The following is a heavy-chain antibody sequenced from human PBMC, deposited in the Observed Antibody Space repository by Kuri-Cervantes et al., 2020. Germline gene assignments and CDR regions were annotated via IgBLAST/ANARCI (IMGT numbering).Heavy chain of an antibody. J-gene: IGHJ3*02. CDR1: GFTFTNAW. V-gene: IGHV3-15*01. CDR2: IKSKTDGGTI. D-gene: IGHD3-22*01. Sequence: GESLKISCAASGFTFTNAWLSWVRQAPGKGLEWVGRIKSKTDGGTIDYAAPVKGRFTISRDDSKNTLYLQMNSLKIEDTAVYYCARPEYYYDSSGYYYANDAFDIWGQGTMVTVSS. CDR3: ARPEYYYDSSGYYYANDAFDI.